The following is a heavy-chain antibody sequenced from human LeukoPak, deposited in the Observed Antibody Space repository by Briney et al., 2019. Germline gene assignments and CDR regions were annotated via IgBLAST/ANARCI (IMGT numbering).Heavy chain of an antibody. D-gene: IGHD3-10*01. CDR2: IYPGDSDT. J-gene: IGHJ4*02. Sequence: GESLKISCKGSGYSFTSYWIGWVRQMPGKGLEWMRIIYPGDSDTRYSPSFQGQVTISADKSISTAYLQWSSLKASDTAMYYCATLLNYYGSGSYYNPFDYWGQGTLVTVSS. CDR3: ATLLNYYGSGSYYNPFDY. CDR1: GYSFTSYW. V-gene: IGHV5-51*01.